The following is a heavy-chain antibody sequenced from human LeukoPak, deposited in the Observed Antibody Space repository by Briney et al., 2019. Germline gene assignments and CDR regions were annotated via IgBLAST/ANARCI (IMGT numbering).Heavy chain of an antibody. Sequence: PGGSLRLSCAASGFTFGDYAMHWVRQAPGKGLEWVSGISWNSGSMAYADSVKGRFTISRDNAKNSMYLQMNSLRPDDTALYYCVKATLADIVVVIAAFFDHWGQGALVTVSS. CDR1: GFTFGDYA. CDR2: ISWNSGSM. CDR3: VKATLADIVVVIAAFFDH. V-gene: IGHV3-9*01. J-gene: IGHJ4*02. D-gene: IGHD2-15*01.